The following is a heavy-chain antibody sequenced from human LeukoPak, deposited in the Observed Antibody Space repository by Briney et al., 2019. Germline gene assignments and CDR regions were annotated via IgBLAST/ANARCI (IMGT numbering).Heavy chain of an antibody. CDR1: GGSVHSISYY. J-gene: IGHJ4*02. D-gene: IGHD6-13*01. V-gene: IGHV4-39*07. CDR2: IYYGGST. Sequence: WETLSLTCTVSGGSVHSISYYWGWIRQPPGKGLEWIGSIYYGGSTYYSPSLESRVTISVDTSKNQFSLKLYSVTAADTAVYYCRVSSSSYFSVDSWGQGTLVTASS. CDR3: RVSSSSYFSVDS.